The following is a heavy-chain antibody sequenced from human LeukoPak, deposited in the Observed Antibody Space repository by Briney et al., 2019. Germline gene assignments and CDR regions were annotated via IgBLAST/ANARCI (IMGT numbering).Heavy chain of an antibody. V-gene: IGHV3-33*01. J-gene: IGHJ6*02. CDR2: IWHDGSNK. D-gene: IGHD2-15*01. Sequence: GGSLRLSCAASGFSFSTYGMHWVRQAPGKGREWVAVIWHDGSNKYYADSVKGRFTISRDNSKNTLYLQMNSLRVEDTAVYYCAREIGGYCSGGTCYSPYNYGMDVWGQGTTVTVSS. CDR3: AREIGGYCSGGTCYSPYNYGMDV. CDR1: GFSFSTYG.